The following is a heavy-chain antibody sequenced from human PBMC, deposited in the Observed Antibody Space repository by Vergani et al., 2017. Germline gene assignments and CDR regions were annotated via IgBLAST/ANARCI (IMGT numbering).Heavy chain of an antibody. CDR1: GFTFSSYG. CDR3: AKNLVGRGVIMNYYYYYGMDV. CDR2: IRYDGSNK. D-gene: IGHD3-10*01. Sequence: QVQLVESGGGVVQPGGSLRLSCAASGFTFSSYGMHWVRQAPGKGLEWVAFIRYDGSNKYYADSVKGRFTISRDNSKNTLYLQMNSLRAEDTAVYYCAKNLVGRGVIMNYYYYYGMDVWGQGITVTVSS. J-gene: IGHJ6*02. V-gene: IGHV3-30*02.